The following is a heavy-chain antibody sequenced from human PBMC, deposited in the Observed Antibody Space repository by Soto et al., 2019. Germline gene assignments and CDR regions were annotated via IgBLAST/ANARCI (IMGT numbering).Heavy chain of an antibody. CDR1: GLTVSSNY. CDR2: IYSGGST. V-gene: IGHV3-53*01. D-gene: IGHD2-15*01. Sequence: GGSLRLSCAASGLTVSSNYMSWVRQAPGKGLEWVSVIYSGGSTFYADSVKGRFTISRDNSKNTLFLQMNSVRAEDSAVYYCARDCSGGGRSSYYYFAMDVWGQGTTVTVSS. CDR3: ARDCSGGGRSSYYYFAMDV. J-gene: IGHJ6*02.